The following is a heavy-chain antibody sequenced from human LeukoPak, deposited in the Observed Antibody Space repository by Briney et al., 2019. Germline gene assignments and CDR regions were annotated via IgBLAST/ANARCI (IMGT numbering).Heavy chain of an antibody. J-gene: IGHJ6*03. CDR2: TYTSGGT. V-gene: IGHV4-4*07. CDR3: ARVAFYYYYYMDV. CDR1: GGSISSYY. Sequence: SETLSLTCTVSGGSISSYYWSWIRQPAGKGLEWIGRTYTSGGTNYNPSLKSRVTMSVDTSKNQFSLKLSSVTAADTAVYYCARVAFYYYYYMDVWGKGTTVTVSS.